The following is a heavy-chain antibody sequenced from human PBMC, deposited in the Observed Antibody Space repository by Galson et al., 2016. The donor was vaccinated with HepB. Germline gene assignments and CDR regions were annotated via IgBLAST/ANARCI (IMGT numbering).Heavy chain of an antibody. CDR1: GSSVSSVGYA. CDR2: MYGSGSD. Sequence: TLSLTCGVSGSSVSSVGYAWSWIRQPPGKGLEGIGGMYGSGSDSSKLSLKGRVAISLDRAKNQVSLRLTSVTAADTAVYFCARGVTHWGRGILVTVSA. D-gene: IGHD2-21*02. J-gene: IGHJ4*02. V-gene: IGHV4-30-2*01. CDR3: ARGVTH.